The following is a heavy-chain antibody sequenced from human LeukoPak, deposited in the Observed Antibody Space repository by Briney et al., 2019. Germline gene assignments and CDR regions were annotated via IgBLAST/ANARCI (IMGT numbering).Heavy chain of an antibody. D-gene: IGHD4/OR15-4a*01. V-gene: IGHV4-34*01. CDR3: ARADGAQTFPFDY. CDR2: INPGGNT. J-gene: IGHJ4*02. Sequence: SETLSLTCAVYGGSFSGYYWSWIRQPPGKGLEWIGEINPGGNTNYNPSLKSRVTISVDTSRNQFSLKLTSVTAADTAVYYCARADGAQTFPFDYWSLGTLVTVSS. CDR1: GGSFSGYY.